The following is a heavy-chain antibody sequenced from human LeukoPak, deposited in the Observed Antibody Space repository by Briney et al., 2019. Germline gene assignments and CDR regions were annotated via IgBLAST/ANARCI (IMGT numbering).Heavy chain of an antibody. J-gene: IGHJ4*02. CDR1: GYTFTSYG. V-gene: IGHV1-69*04. CDR3: ARGSTTRSWEEAGSDY. Sequence: GASVKVSCKASGYTFTSYGISWVRQAPGQGLEWMGRIIPILGIANYAQKFQGRVTITADKSTSTAYMELSSLRSEDTAVYYCARGSTTRSWEEAGSDYWGQGTLVTVSS. CDR2: IIPILGIA. D-gene: IGHD1-1*01.